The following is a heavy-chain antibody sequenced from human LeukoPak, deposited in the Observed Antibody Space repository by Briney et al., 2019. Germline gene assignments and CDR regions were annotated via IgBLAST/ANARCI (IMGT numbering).Heavy chain of an antibody. Sequence: GGSLRLSCAASGFTFSSYAMSWVRQAPGKGLEWVSAISGSGGSTYYADSVKGRFTISRDNSKNTLYLQTNSLRAEDTAVYYCAKDQVHGYSSGWSENDYWGQGTLVTVSS. CDR1: GFTFSSYA. V-gene: IGHV3-23*01. J-gene: IGHJ4*02. CDR3: AKDQVHGYSSGWSENDY. CDR2: ISGSGGST. D-gene: IGHD6-19*01.